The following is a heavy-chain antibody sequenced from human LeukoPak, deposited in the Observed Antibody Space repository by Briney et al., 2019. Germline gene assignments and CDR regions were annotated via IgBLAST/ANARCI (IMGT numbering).Heavy chain of an antibody. CDR2: ISGSGGST. CDR1: GFTFSSYA. J-gene: IGHJ4*02. D-gene: IGHD3-22*01. Sequence: PGASLRLSCAASGFTFSSYAMSWVRQAPGKGLEWVSAISGSGGSTYYADSVKGRFTISRDNSKNTLYLQMNSLRAEDTAVYYCAKSNYYDGSGYYDYWGQGTLVTVSS. V-gene: IGHV3-23*01. CDR3: AKSNYYDGSGYYDY.